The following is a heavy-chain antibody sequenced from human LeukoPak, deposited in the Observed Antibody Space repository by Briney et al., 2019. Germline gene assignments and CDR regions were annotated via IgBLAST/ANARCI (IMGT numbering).Heavy chain of an antibody. Sequence: GGSLRLSCAASGFTFSSYWMSWVRQAPGKGLEWVANIREDGSDKAYVDSVKGRFTISRDNSKNTVFLQMDSLRVDDTAVYYCVSSILFYYGSESSHFWGQGTRVTVSS. CDR1: GFTFSSYW. J-gene: IGHJ4*02. V-gene: IGHV3-7*01. CDR3: VSSILFYYGSESSHF. CDR2: IREDGSDK. D-gene: IGHD3-10*01.